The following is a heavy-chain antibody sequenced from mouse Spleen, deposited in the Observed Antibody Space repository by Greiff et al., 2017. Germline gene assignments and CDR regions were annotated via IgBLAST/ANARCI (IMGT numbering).Heavy chain of an antibody. Sequence: QVQLQQSGPELVKPGASVRISCKASGYTFTSYYIHWVKQRPGQGLEWIGWIYPGNVNTKYNEKFKGKATLTADKSSSTAYMQLSSLTSEDSAVYFCARERGYAMDYWGQGTSVTVSS. CDR3: ARERGYAMDY. V-gene: IGHV1S56*01. CDR1: GYTFTSYY. J-gene: IGHJ4*01. CDR2: IYPGNVNT.